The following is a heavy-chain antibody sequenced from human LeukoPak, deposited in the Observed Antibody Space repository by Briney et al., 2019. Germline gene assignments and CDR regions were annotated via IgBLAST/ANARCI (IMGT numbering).Heavy chain of an antibody. J-gene: IGHJ3*02. Sequence: SVKVSCKASGGTFSSHAISWVRQAPGQGLEWMGGIIPIFGTANYAQKFQGRVTITADESTSTAYMELTSLRSEDTAVYYCARSYSTRAVYDAFDIWGQGTMVTVSS. CDR2: IIPIFGTA. V-gene: IGHV1-69*01. CDR3: ARSYSTRAVYDAFDI. D-gene: IGHD6-13*01. CDR1: GGTFSSHA.